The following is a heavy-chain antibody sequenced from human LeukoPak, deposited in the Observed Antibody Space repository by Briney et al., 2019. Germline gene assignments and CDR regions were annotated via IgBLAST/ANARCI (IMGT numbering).Heavy chain of an antibody. Sequence: GGSLRLSWTASGFTFSVYWMTWVRQALGKGLEWVANIKQDGSAKYYVDSVKGRLTISRDNAKNTLYLQMDSLRVEDTATYYCARWRGSTSERSDYWGRGTLVTVSS. CDR2: IKQDGSAK. CDR3: ARWRGSTSERSDY. D-gene: IGHD2-2*01. CDR1: GFTFSVYW. J-gene: IGHJ4*02. V-gene: IGHV3-7*01.